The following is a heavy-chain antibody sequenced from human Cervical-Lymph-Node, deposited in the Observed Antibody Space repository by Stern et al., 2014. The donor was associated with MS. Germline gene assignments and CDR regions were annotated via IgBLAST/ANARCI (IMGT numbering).Heavy chain of an antibody. J-gene: IGHJ4*02. CDR2: IYYSGST. CDR3: ARERRRGAGFDY. V-gene: IGHV4-59*01. CDR1: GGSISSYY. D-gene: IGHD6-19*01. Sequence: QVQLQESGPGLVKPSETLSLTCTVSGGSISSYYWSWIRQPPGTGLAWIGYIYYSGSTNYNPSLKSRVTISVDTSKNQFSLKLSSVTAADTAVYYCARERRRGAGFDYWGQGTLVTVSS.